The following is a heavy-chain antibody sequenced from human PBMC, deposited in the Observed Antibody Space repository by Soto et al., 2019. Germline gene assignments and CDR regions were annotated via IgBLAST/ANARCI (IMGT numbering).Heavy chain of an antibody. D-gene: IGHD3-3*01. CDR1: GGSISTTSYY. J-gene: IGHJ5*02. Sequence: QLQLQESGPGLVKPSETLSLTCSVSGGSISTTSYYWAWIRQPPGKGLEWVGSIYYNGFTYYNPSLKSRLTISVDTSKHQFSLRLSSVTAADTALYYCARQDDFWSGYNSFDTWGQGTLVTVSS. V-gene: IGHV4-39*01. CDR3: ARQDDFWSGYNSFDT. CDR2: IYYNGFT.